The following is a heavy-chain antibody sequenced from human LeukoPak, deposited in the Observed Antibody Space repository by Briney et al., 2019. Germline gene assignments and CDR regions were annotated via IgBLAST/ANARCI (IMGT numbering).Heavy chain of an antibody. CDR2: IYHSGST. CDR1: GGSISSGSYY. J-gene: IGHJ5*02. D-gene: IGHD2-15*01. Sequence: SETLSLTCTVSGGSISSGSYYWSRIRQPPGKGLEWIGYIYHSGSTNYNPSLKSRVTISVDTSKNQFSLKLSSVTAADTAVYYCARDRRNCSGGSCFNWFDPWGQGTLVTVSS. CDR3: ARDRRNCSGGSCFNWFDP. V-gene: IGHV4-61*01.